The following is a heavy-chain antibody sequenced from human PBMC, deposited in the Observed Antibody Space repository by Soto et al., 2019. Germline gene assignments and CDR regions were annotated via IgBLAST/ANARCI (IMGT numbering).Heavy chain of an antibody. D-gene: IGHD2-15*01. CDR3: ARAPTGGTWPVYFDW. Sequence: VQLVESGGGLVQPGRSVRLSCTASAFTFGDFAMHWVRQVPGKGLEWVSGINWNGNYIGYADSVKGRFTVSRDNAKNSLYLQMNSLRPEHTALYFCARAPTGGTWPVYFDWWGRGTLVTVSS. CDR1: AFTFGDFA. J-gene: IGHJ4*02. CDR2: INWNGNYI. V-gene: IGHV3-9*01.